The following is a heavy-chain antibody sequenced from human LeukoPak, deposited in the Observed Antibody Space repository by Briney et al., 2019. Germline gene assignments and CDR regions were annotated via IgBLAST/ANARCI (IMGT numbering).Heavy chain of an antibody. V-gene: IGHV4-39*01. D-gene: IGHD3-10*01. CDR3: ARPYYYGSGSKHFDY. CDR1: GGSISSSSYY. J-gene: IGHJ4*02. CDR2: IYYSGST. Sequence: PSETLSLTCTVSGGSISSSSYYWGWIRQPPGKGLEWIGSIYYSGSTYYNPSLKSRVTISVDTSKNQFSLKLSSVTAADTAVYYCARPYYYGSGSKHFDYWGQGTLVTVSS.